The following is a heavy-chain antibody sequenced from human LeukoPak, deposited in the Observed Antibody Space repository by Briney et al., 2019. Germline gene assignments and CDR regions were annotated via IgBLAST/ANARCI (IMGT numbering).Heavy chain of an antibody. D-gene: IGHD1-26*01. CDR1: GFTFSSYA. CDR3: ARRRYSGSSQHFDY. V-gene: IGHV3-30*04. J-gene: IGHJ4*02. CDR2: ISYDGSNK. Sequence: GGPLRLSCAASGFTFSSYAMHWVRQAPGKGLEWVAVISYDGSNKYYADSVKGRFTISRDNAKNSLYLQMNSLRAEDTAVYYCARRRYSGSSQHFDYWGLGTLVTVSS.